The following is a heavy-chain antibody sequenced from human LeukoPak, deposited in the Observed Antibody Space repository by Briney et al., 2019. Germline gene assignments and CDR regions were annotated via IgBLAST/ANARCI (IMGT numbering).Heavy chain of an antibody. J-gene: IGHJ6*02. V-gene: IGHV3-11*01. CDR3: ARDGGYATNYYYYGMDV. CDR2: ISSSGSTI. CDR1: GFTFSDYY. Sequence: GGSLRLSCAASGFTFSDYYMSWIRQAPGKGLEWVSYISSSGSTIYYADSVKGRFTISRDHAKNSLYLQMNSLRAEDTAVYYCARDGGYATNYYYYGMDVWGQGTTVTVSS. D-gene: IGHD2-8*01.